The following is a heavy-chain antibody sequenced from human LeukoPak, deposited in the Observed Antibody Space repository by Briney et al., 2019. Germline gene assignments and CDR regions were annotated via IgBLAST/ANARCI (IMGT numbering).Heavy chain of an antibody. CDR1: GGSFSGYY. CDR3: AKNYLRDSDF. D-gene: IGHD3-10*02. J-gene: IGHJ4*02. Sequence: SETLSLTCAVYGGSFSGYYWSWIRQPPGKGLEWIGEINHSGSTNYNPSLKSRVTISVDTSKNQFSLKLSSVTAADTAVYHCAKNYLRDSDFWGQGTLVTVSS. CDR2: INHSGST. V-gene: IGHV4-34*01.